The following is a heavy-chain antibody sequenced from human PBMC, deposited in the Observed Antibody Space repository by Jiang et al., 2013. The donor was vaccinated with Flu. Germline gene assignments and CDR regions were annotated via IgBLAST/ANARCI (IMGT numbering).Heavy chain of an antibody. Sequence: GAEVKKPGASVKVSCKASGYTFTSYGISWVRQAPGQGLEWMGWISAYNGNTNYAQKLQGRVTMTTDTSTSTAYMELRSLRSDDTAVYYCARGSSNYDFWSGQEKRHWFDPWGQGTLVTV. V-gene: IGHV1-18*01. CDR2: ISAYNGNT. J-gene: IGHJ5*02. D-gene: IGHD3-3*01. CDR3: ARGSSNYDFWSGQEKRHWFDP. CDR1: GYTFTSYG.